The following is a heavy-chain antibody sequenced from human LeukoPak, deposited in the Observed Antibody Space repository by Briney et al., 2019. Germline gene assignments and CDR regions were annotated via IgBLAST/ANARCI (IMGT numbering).Heavy chain of an antibody. CDR3: ARFGMDAAIDY. Sequence: GGSLRLSCAASGFTFSGYWMGWVRQAPGRGLEWVATIKQDESEKTYVDSVEGRFTSSRDNAKSSLFLQMDSLRAEDTAVYYCARFGMDAAIDYWGQGTLVTVSS. D-gene: IGHD2-15*01. J-gene: IGHJ4*02. CDR2: IKQDESEK. V-gene: IGHV3-7*01. CDR1: GFTFSGYW.